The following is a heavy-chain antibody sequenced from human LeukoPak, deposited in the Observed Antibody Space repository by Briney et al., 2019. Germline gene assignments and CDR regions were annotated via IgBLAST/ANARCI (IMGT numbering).Heavy chain of an antibody. CDR3: AGGGITSGTYFDS. CDR2: IHFTGMT. V-gene: IGHV4-59*01. Sequence: SETLSLTCTVSDGSISSYHWTWIRQPPGKGLEWIGNIHFTGMTSYSPSLRTRVTISLDASKRQFSLKLTSVTAADTAVYYCAGGGITSGTYFDSGGQEPVVPVPS. J-gene: IGHJ4*02. CDR1: DGSISSYH. D-gene: IGHD3-16*02.